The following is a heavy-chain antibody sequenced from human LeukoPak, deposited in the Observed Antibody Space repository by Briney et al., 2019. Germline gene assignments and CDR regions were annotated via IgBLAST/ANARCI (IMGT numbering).Heavy chain of an antibody. Sequence: GESLKISCKGSGYSFNNYWIAWVRQMPGKGLGWMGIIYPGDSNTRYSPSFQGQVTISADKSNSTAYLQWSSLKASDTAMYYCARRDYDDYRDYWGQGTLVTVSS. J-gene: IGHJ4*02. D-gene: IGHD3-3*01. CDR1: GYSFNNYW. CDR3: ARRDYDDYRDY. CDR2: IYPGDSNT. V-gene: IGHV5-51*01.